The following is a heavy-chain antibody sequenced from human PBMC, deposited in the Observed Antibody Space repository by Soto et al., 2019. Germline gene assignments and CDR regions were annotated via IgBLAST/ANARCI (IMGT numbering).Heavy chain of an antibody. Sequence: QVQLVESGGGVVQPGTSLRLSCVGSGFTFRSYVIHWVRQAPGKGLEWVALTSYDGSNKDYGDSVKGRFTISRDNSRNTVDLEMDSLRRDDTALFSCSRWGTRGGLDVWGQGTMGSVS. CDR2: TSYDGSNK. D-gene: IGHD3-16*01. CDR3: SRWGTRGGLDV. CDR1: GFTFRSYV. V-gene: IGHV3-33*05. J-gene: IGHJ6*02.